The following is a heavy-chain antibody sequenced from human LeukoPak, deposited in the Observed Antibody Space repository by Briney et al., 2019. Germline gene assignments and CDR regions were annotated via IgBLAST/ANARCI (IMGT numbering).Heavy chain of an antibody. CDR2: VTGSGGGT. CDR1: GFIFSNYA. D-gene: IGHD6-25*01. CDR3: AKGAASALVDWFDP. Sequence: PGGSLRLSCAASGFIFSNYAMMWVRQAPGKGLEWVSSVTGSGGGTFYADSVKGRFTISRDNSQNTLYLQMNSLGAEDTAVYYCAKGAASALVDWFDPRGQGTLVTVSS. V-gene: IGHV3-23*01. J-gene: IGHJ5*02.